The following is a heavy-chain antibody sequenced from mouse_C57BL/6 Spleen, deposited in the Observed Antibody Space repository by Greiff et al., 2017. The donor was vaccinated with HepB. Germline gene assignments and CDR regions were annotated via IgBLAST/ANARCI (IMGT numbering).Heavy chain of an antibody. D-gene: IGHD2-4*01. CDR3: ARLGDYGPYYYAMDY. CDR1: GFTFSSYG. Sequence: DVHLVESGGDLVKPGGSLKLSCAASGFTFSSYGMSWVRQTPDKRLEWVATISSGGSYTYYPDSVKGRFTISRDNAKNTLYLQMSSLKSEDTAMYYCARLGDYGPYYYAMDYWGQGTSVTVSS. CDR2: ISSGGSYT. J-gene: IGHJ4*01. V-gene: IGHV5-6*01.